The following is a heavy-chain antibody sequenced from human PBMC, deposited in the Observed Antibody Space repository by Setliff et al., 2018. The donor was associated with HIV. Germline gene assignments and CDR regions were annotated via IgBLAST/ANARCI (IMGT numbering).Heavy chain of an antibody. CDR2: IYIYNSGGT. CDR3: ARGVNFDS. V-gene: IGHV4-59*01. J-gene: IGHJ4*02. Sequence: SETLSLTCSVSGGSFSGYYWSWIRQPPGKGLEWIGYIYIYNSGGTNCNPSLTSRVTISADTSRNQFSLKLTSVTAADTAIYYCARGVNFDSWGQGTQVTVSS. CDR1: GGSFSGYY.